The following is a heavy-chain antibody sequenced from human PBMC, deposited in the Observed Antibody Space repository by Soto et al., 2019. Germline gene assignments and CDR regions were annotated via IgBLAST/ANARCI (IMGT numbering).Heavy chain of an antibody. D-gene: IGHD6-6*01. CDR2: ISSSSSTI. V-gene: IGHV3-48*02. CDR1: GFTFSSYS. J-gene: IGHJ4*02. CDR3: APGVAARPTLFEY. Sequence: EVQLVESGGGLVQPGGSLRLSCAASGFTFSSYSMNWVRQAPGKGLEWVSYISSSSSTIYYADSVKGRFTISRDNAKNSLYLQMNSLRDEDKAVYYCAPGVAARPTLFEYWGQGTLVTFSS.